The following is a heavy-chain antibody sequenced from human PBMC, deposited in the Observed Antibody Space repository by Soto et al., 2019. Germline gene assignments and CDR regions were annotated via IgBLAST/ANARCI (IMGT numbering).Heavy chain of an antibody. J-gene: IGHJ6*02. CDR1: GGTFSSYA. Sequence: QVQLVQSGAEVKKPGSSVKVSCKASGGTFSSYAISWVRQAPGQGLEWMGGIIPIFGTANYAQKFHGRVTITADKSTSTAYMELSSLRSEDTAVYYCARVEMATGPYYYGMDVWGQGTTVTVSS. V-gene: IGHV1-69*06. CDR2: IIPIFGTA. CDR3: ARVEMATGPYYYGMDV. D-gene: IGHD5-12*01.